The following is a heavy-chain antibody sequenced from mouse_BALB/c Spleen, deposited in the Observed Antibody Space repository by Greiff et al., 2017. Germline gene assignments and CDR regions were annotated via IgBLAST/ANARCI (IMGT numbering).Heavy chain of an antibody. CDR2: INSNGGST. V-gene: IGHV5-6-3*01. J-gene: IGHJ4*01. CDR1: GFTFSSFG. Sequence: EVKVVESGGGLVQPGGSLKLSCAASGFTFSSFGMSWVRQTPDKRLELVATINSNGGSTYYPDSVKGRFTISRDNAKNTLYLQMSSLKSEDTAMYYCAREGGFYYDYDGYAMDYWGQGTSVTVSS. D-gene: IGHD2-4*01. CDR3: AREGGFYYDYDGYAMDY.